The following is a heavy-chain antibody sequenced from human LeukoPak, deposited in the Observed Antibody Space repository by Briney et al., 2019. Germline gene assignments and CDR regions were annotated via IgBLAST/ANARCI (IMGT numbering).Heavy chain of an antibody. Sequence: SETLSLTCTVSGGSISSYYWSWIRQPAGKGLEWIGRIYTSGSTNYNPSLKSRVTISVDTSKNQFSLKLSSVTAADTAVYYCARRNANYYYDSSGYYPSGMDVWGQGTTVTVSS. CDR3: ARRNANYYYDSSGYYPSGMDV. D-gene: IGHD3-22*01. J-gene: IGHJ6*02. CDR1: GGSISSYY. V-gene: IGHV4-4*07. CDR2: IYTSGST.